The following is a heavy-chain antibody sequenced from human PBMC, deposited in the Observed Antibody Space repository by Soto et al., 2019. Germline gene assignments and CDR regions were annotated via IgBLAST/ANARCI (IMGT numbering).Heavy chain of an antibody. CDR1: GGSISSYY. D-gene: IGHD3-10*01. CDR3: ARDLLSFGESGFYYYSMDV. Sequence: SETLSLTCTVSGGSISSYYWSWIRQPPGKGLEWIGYIYYSGSTNYNPSLKSRVTISVDTSKNQFSLKLSSVTAADTAVYYCARDLLSFGESGFYYYSMDVWGQGTTVTVSS. V-gene: IGHV4-59*01. J-gene: IGHJ6*02. CDR2: IYYSGST.